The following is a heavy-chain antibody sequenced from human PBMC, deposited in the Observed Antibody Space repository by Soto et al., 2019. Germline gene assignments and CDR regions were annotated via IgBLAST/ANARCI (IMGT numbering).Heavy chain of an antibody. J-gene: IGHJ4*02. V-gene: IGHV3-33*01. D-gene: IGHD3-22*01. CDR3: ARDLSWRYYDSSGYLDY. Sequence: QVQLVESGGGAVQPGRSLRLSCEASGFSFSSYAMHWVRQAPDKGLEWVAVIWYDGSNRYYADSVKGRFTISRDNSKNTLYLQMNSLRGEDTAVYYCARDLSWRYYDSSGYLDYWGQGILVTVS. CDR1: GFSFSSYA. CDR2: IWYDGSNR.